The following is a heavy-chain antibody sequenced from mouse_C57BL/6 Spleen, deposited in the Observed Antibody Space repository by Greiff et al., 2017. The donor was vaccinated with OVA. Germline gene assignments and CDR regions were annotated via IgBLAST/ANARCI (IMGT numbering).Heavy chain of an antibody. CDR2: IDPSDSYT. Sequence: VQLQQPGAELVMPGASVKLSCKASGYTFTSYWMHWVKQRPGQGLEWIGEIDPSDSYTNSNQKFKGKSTLTVDKSSSTAYMQLSSLTSEDSAVYYCATGSSHWYFDVWGTGTTVTVSS. D-gene: IGHD1-1*01. CDR3: ATGSSHWYFDV. CDR1: GYTFTSYW. V-gene: IGHV1-69*01. J-gene: IGHJ1*03.